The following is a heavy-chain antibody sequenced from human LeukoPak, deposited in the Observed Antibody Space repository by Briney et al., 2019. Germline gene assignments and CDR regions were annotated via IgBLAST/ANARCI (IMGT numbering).Heavy chain of an antibody. D-gene: IGHD6-13*01. CDR2: INSDGSST. CDR3: ARFAAAAGTVY. CDR1: GFTSSSYW. V-gene: IGHV3-74*01. J-gene: IGHJ4*02. Sequence: PGGSLRLSCAASGFTSSSYWMHWVRQAPGKGLVWVSRINSDGSSTSYADSVKGRFTISRDNAKNTLYLQMNSLRAEDTAVYYCARFAAAAGTVYWGQGTLVTVSS.